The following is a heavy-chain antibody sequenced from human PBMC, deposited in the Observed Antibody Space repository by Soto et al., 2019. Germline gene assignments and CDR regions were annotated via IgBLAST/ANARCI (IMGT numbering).Heavy chain of an antibody. CDR2: IRSSSRAI. D-gene: IGHD1-26*01. CDR1: GFTFSRYS. V-gene: IGHV3-48*02. Sequence: GGSLRLSCTASGFTFSRYSMNWVRQAPGKGLEWVSNIRSSSRAIDYADSVKGRFTTSRDDAKNSLFLQMNNLRDEDAAVYYCASSGSYRFDYWGQGALVTVSS. CDR3: ASSGSYRFDY. J-gene: IGHJ4*02.